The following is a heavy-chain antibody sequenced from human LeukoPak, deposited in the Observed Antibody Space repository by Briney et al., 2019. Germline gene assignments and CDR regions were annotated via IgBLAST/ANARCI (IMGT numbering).Heavy chain of an antibody. J-gene: IGHJ4*02. D-gene: IGHD6-13*01. V-gene: IGHV7-4-1*02. Sequence: GASVKVSCKASGYTFTSYAMNWVRQAPGRGLEWMGWINTNTGNPTYAQGFTGRFVFSWNTSVSTAYLQISSLKAEDTAVYYCAREDSIAAAGPTSYYFDYWGQGTLVTVSS. CDR1: GYTFTSYA. CDR3: AREDSIAAAGPTSYYFDY. CDR2: INTNTGNP.